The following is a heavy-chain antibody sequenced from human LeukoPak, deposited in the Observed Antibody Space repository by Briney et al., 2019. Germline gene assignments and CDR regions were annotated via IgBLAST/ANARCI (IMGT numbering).Heavy chain of an antibody. CDR1: GFTLSSYA. Sequence: PGGSLRLSCAASGFTLSSYAMSWVRQAPGKGLEWVSAISGSGGSTYYADSVKGRFTISRDNSKNTLYLQMNSLRAEDTAVYYCARVRTQGEGYPDYWGQGTLVTVSS. V-gene: IGHV3-23*01. J-gene: IGHJ4*02. CDR3: ARVRTQGEGYPDY. CDR2: ISGSGGST. D-gene: IGHD5-24*01.